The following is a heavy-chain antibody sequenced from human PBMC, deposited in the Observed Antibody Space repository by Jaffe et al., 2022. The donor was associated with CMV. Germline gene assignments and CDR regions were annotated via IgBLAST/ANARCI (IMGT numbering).Heavy chain of an antibody. CDR2: IYYSGST. D-gene: IGHD6-19*01. Sequence: QVQLQESGPGLVKPSETLSLTCTVSGGSISSYYWSWIRQPPGKGLEWIGYIYYSGSTNYNPSLKSRVTISVDTSKNQFSLKLSSVTAADTAVYYCASQKYSSGTWGQGTLVTVSS. V-gene: IGHV4-59*08. CDR3: ASQKYSSGT. J-gene: IGHJ4*02. CDR1: GGSISSYY.